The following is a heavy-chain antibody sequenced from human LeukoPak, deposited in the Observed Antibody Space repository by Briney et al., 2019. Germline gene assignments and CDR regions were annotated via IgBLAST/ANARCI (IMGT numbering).Heavy chain of an antibody. CDR2: IYYSGST. D-gene: IGHD2-15*01. CDR1: GGSISSYY. J-gene: IGHJ5*02. CDR3: ARDQGSLNWFDP. V-gene: IGHV4-59*01. Sequence: SETLSLTCTVSGGSISSYYWSWIRQPPGKGLEWIGYIYYSGSTNYNPSLKSRVTISVDTSKNQFSLKLSSVTAADTAVYYCARDQGSLNWFDPWGQGTLVTVSS.